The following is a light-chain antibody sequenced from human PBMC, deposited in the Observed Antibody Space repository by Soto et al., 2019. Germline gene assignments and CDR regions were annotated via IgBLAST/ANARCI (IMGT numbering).Light chain of an antibody. V-gene: IGKV3-11*01. J-gene: IGKJ1*01. CDR1: QYINTR. CDR3: QQYDSSPRT. Sequence: EIVLTQSPATLSSFPGDRVTLSCRASQYINTRLAWYQHRPGQAPRLLIYQTSLRAAGIPARFSASGSGTDFTLTISDVQPEDFAVYYCQQYDSSPRTFGQGTKVE. CDR2: QTS.